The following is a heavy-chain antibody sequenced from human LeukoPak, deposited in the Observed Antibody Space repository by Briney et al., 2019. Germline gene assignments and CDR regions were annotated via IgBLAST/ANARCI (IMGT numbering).Heavy chain of an antibody. D-gene: IGHD3-10*02. J-gene: IGHJ6*04. CDR3: AELGITMIGGV. Sequence: GGSLRLSCAASGFTFSSYSMTWVRQAQGKGLEWVSSISSSSSYIYYADSVKGRFTISRDNAKNSVYLQMNSLRAEDTAVYYCAELGITMIGGVWGKGTTVTISS. CDR2: ISSSSSYI. V-gene: IGHV3-21*01. CDR1: GFTFSSYS.